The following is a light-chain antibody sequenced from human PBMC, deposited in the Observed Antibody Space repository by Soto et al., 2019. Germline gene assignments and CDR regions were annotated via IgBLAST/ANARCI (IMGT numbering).Light chain of an antibody. CDR1: QSLLHSNGYNY. J-gene: IGKJ1*01. V-gene: IGKV2-28*01. CDR3: MQALQTPRT. CDR2: LGS. Sequence: DIVMTQSPLSLPVTPGEPASISCRSSQSLLHSNGYNYLDWYLQKPGQSPQLLIYLGSNRASGVPDRFSGRGSGTDFTLKISRVEVEDVGVYYCMQALQTPRTFGQGTKVEIK.